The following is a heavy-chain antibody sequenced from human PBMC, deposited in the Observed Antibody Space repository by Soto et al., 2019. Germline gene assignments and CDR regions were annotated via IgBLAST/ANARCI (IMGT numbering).Heavy chain of an antibody. CDR3: ARGRPRQMVYATNFDY. D-gene: IGHD2-8*01. Sequence: SETLSLTCTVSGGSINDYYWNWIRQPPGKGLEWIGYIYYRGTNYSPSLKSRVTISVDTSKNQFSLKLSSVTAADTAVYYCARGRPRQMVYATNFDYWGQGTLVTVSS. V-gene: IGHV4-59*01. J-gene: IGHJ4*02. CDR1: GGSINDYY. CDR2: IYYRGT.